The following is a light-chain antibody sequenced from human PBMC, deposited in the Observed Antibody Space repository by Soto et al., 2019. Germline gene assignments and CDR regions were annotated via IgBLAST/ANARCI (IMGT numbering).Light chain of an antibody. CDR1: QAISNY. CDR2: DAS. Sequence: DIQMTQSPSSLSASVGDRVTITCQASQAISNYLNWYQQKPGKAPKLLIYDASNLETGVPSRFSGSGSGTDFTFTISSLQPEDIATYYCQQYDNLLSPITFGQGTRLEIK. CDR3: QQYDNLLSPIT. V-gene: IGKV1-33*01. J-gene: IGKJ5*01.